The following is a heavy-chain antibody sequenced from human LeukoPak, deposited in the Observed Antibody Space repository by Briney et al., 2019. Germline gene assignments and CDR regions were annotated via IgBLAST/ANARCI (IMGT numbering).Heavy chain of an antibody. D-gene: IGHD4-17*01. Sequence: SETLSLTCTVSGGSISSYYWSWIRQPPGKELEWIGYIYYSGSTNYNPSLKSRVTISIDTSKNQFSLNLISVTAADTAVYYCARHVGRAGDEPYFDYWGQGALVTVSS. CDR1: GGSISSYY. CDR2: IYYSGST. CDR3: ARHVGRAGDEPYFDY. J-gene: IGHJ4*02. V-gene: IGHV4-59*08.